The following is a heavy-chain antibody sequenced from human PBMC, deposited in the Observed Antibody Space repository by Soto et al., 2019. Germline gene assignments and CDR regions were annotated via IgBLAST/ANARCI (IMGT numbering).Heavy chain of an antibody. V-gene: IGHV4-30-4*01. J-gene: IGHJ4*02. Sequence: PSETLSLTCTVSGGSISRGDYYWSWIRQPPGKGLEWIGYIYYSGSTYYNPSLKSRATISVDTSKNQFSLKLSSVTAADTAVYYSARTGGYCSGGTFHFIYFDYWGKGTLVTVSS. CDR1: GGSISRGDYY. CDR2: IYYSGST. D-gene: IGHD2-15*01. CDR3: ARTGGYCSGGTFHFIYFDY.